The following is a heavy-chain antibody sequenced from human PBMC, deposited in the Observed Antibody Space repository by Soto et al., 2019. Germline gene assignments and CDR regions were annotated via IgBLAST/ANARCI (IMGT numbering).Heavy chain of an antibody. Sequence: QVQLQESGPGLVKPSGTLSLTCAVSGGSISSSNWWSWVRQPPGKGLEWIGEIYHSGSTNYNPSLQRRVTLSVDKSKNQFPLKLSSVAGADTAVYYCARRGNVKRGLGPWGQGTLVTVSS. CDR3: ARRGNVKRGLGP. J-gene: IGHJ5*02. D-gene: IGHD3-16*01. V-gene: IGHV4-4*02. CDR2: IYHSGST. CDR1: GGSISSSNW.